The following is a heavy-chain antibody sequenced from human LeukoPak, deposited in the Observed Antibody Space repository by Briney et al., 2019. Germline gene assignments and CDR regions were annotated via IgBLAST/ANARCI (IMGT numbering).Heavy chain of an antibody. CDR2: INPNSGGT. D-gene: IGHD4-11*01. CDR3: ASSTNYSNHEGYYYYYYMDV. CDR1: GYTFTGYY. Sequence: ASVKVSCKASGYTFTGYYMHWVRQAAGQGLEWMGWINPNSGGTNYAQKFQGRVTMTRHTSISTAYMELSRLRSDDTAVYYCASSTNYSNHEGYYYYYYMDVWGKGTTVTVSS. V-gene: IGHV1-2*02. J-gene: IGHJ6*03.